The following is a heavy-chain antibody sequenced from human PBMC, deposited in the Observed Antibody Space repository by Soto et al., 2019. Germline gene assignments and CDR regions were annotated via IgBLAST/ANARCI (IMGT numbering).Heavy chain of an antibody. CDR3: ARVYLEFGGVTREPKPNWFDP. D-gene: IGHD3-16*01. CDR1: GGSISSGGYY. V-gene: IGHV4-31*03. Sequence: SETLSLTCTVSGGSISSGGYYWSWIRQHPGKGLEWIGYTYYSGGTYYNPSLKSRVTISVDTSKNQFSLKLSSVTAADTAVYYCARVYLEFGGVTREPKPNWFDPWGQGTLVTVSS. J-gene: IGHJ5*02. CDR2: TYYSGGT.